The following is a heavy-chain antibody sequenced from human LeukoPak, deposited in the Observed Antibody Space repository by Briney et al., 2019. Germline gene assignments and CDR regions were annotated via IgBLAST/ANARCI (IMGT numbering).Heavy chain of an antibody. D-gene: IGHD3-10*01. J-gene: IGHJ3*02. Sequence: GGSLRLSCAASGFTFSSHGMSWVRQAPGKGLEWVSTISGSGDNTYYADSVKGRFTISRDSFKNTLYLQMNSLRPEDTAAYYCAKEGDYYGSGSYRDGFDIWGQGTRATVSS. CDR2: ISGSGDNT. CDR1: GFTFSSHG. CDR3: AKEGDYYGSGSYRDGFDI. V-gene: IGHV3-23*01.